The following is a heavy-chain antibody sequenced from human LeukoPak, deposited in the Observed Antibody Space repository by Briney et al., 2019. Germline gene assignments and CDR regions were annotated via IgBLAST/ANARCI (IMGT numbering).Heavy chain of an antibody. CDR3: AKVPYYYGSGSYDLDY. CDR2: ISGSGGST. CDR1: GFTFSSYA. D-gene: IGHD3-10*01. V-gene: IGHV3-23*01. J-gene: IGHJ4*02. Sequence: PGGSLRLSCAASGFTFSSYAMSWVRQAPGKGLEWVSAISGSGGSTYYADSVKGRFTISRGNSKNTLYLQMNSLRAEDTAVYYCAKVPYYYGSGSYDLDYWGQGTLVTVSS.